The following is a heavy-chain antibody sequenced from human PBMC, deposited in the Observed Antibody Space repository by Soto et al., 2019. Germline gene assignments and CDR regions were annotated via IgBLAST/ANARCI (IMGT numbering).Heavy chain of an antibody. Sequence: PSETLSLTCTVSGGSISSYYWSWIRQPPGKGLEWIGYIYYSGSTNYNPSLKSRVTISVDTSKNQFPLKLSSVTAADTAVYYCARQRVRGGYDYIGFDPWGQGTLVTVSS. V-gene: IGHV4-59*08. D-gene: IGHD3-16*01. CDR3: ARQRVRGGYDYIGFDP. CDR2: IYYSGST. J-gene: IGHJ5*02. CDR1: GGSISSYY.